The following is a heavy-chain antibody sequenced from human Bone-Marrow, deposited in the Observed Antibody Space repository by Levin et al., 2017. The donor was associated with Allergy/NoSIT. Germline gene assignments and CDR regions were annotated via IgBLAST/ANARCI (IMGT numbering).Heavy chain of an antibody. V-gene: IGHV3-48*01. CDR2: IGGNSQTI. J-gene: IGHJ4*02. D-gene: IGHD6-13*01. CDR3: ARDDADVVAAGSLDY. Sequence: GESLKISCAASGFTFTSFHMNWVRQAPGKGLEWVAYIGGNSQTIYYADSVKGRFTISRDNDKNSLYLRMTSLRAEDTAVYYCARDDADVVAAGSLDYWGQGTLVTVSS. CDR1: GFTFTSFH.